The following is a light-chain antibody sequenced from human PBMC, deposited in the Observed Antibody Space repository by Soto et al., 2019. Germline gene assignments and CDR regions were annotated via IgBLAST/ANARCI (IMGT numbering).Light chain of an antibody. Sequence: QSVLTQPPSASGTPGQRVTISCSGSSSNIGSDTVNCYQQLPGTAPKLLIYGNNERPSGVPDRFSGSKSGTSGSLAISGLQSEDEADYYCASWDDTLNVAVFGGGTQLTVL. J-gene: IGLJ7*01. CDR2: GNN. CDR1: SSNIGSDT. V-gene: IGLV1-44*01. CDR3: ASWDDTLNVAV.